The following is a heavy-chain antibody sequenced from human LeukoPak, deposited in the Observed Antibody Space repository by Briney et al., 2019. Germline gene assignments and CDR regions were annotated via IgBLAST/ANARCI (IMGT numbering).Heavy chain of an antibody. CDR2: IYSGGST. V-gene: IGHV3-53*01. CDR3: AREIYCSASSCTGGVFDI. Sequence: GGSLRLSCAASGFTVSSNYMSWVRQAPGKGLEWVSVIYSGGSTDYADSVKGRFTISRDNSKNTLYLQMNSLRVEDTAVYYCAREIYCSASSCTGGVFDIWGQGTMVTVSS. D-gene: IGHD2-15*01. CDR1: GFTVSSNY. J-gene: IGHJ3*02.